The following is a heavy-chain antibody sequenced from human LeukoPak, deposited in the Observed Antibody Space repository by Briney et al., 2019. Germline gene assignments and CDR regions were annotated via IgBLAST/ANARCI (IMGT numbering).Heavy chain of an antibody. D-gene: IGHD2-15*01. Sequence: GGSLRLSCAASGFTFSSYSMNWVRQAPGKGLEWVSSISSSSSYIYYADSVKGRFTISRDNAKNSLYLQMNSLRAEDTAVYYCARDGVVVVAATRRWFDPWGQGTLVTVSS. V-gene: IGHV3-21*01. J-gene: IGHJ5*02. CDR2: ISSSSSYI. CDR3: ARDGVVVVAATRRWFDP. CDR1: GFTFSSYS.